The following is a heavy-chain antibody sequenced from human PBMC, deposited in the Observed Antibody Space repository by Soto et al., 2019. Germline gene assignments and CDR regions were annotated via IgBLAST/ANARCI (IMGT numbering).Heavy chain of an antibody. CDR2: TYYRSKWYN. V-gene: IGHV6-1*01. CDR3: ARVGGYDQNYYYSGMAF. Sequence: TRTDTCTVSGESISSNSAAWKWIKQSPSRGLEWLGRTYYRSKWYNDYAVSVKSRITINPDTSKNQFSLQLNSVPPEDTAVYYCARVGGYDQNYYYSGMAFWGKGTPVPV. D-gene: IGHD5-12*01. J-gene: IGHJ6*04. CDR1: GESISSNSAA.